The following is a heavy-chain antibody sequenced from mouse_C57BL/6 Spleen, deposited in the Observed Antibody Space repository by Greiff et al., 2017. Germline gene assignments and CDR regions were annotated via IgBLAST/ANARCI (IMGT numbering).Heavy chain of an antibody. CDR2: IWTGGGT. CDR1: GFSLTSYA. D-gene: IGHD3-2*02. Sequence: VQLVESGPGLVAPSQSLSITCTVSGFSLTSYAISWVRQPPGKGLEWLGVIWTGGGTNYNSALKSRLSISKDNSKSQVFLKMNSLQTDDTARYYCARNEDSSGYGAMDYWGQGTSVTVSS. CDR3: ARNEDSSGYGAMDY. J-gene: IGHJ4*01. V-gene: IGHV2-9-1*01.